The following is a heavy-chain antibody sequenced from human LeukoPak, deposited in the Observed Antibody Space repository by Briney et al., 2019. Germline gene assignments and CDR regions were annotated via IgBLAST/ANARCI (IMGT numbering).Heavy chain of an antibody. CDR2: ISSSGSTI. Sequence: GGSLRLSCAASGFTFSSYEMNWVRQAPGKGLEWVSYISSSGSTIYYADSVKGRFTISRDNAKNSLYLQMNSLRAEDTAVYYCARDFLYGSGSYYKSLYYYCMDVWGKGTTVTVSS. V-gene: IGHV3-48*03. CDR1: GFTFSSYE. J-gene: IGHJ6*04. D-gene: IGHD3-10*01. CDR3: ARDFLYGSGSYYKSLYYYCMDV.